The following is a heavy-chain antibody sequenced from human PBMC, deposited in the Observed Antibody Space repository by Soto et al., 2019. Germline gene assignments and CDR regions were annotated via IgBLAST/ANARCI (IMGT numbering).Heavy chain of an antibody. CDR3: ARGLYGAYGQDF. V-gene: IGHV3-74*01. CDR2: IKGDEITT. Sequence: EVQLVESGENLVQPGGSLRLSCAASGFTFSSYWIHWVRQAPGKGLVWVSRIKGDEITTNYADSVKGRFTISRDNAKNTVFLQMHSLRAEDTALYYCARGLYGAYGQDFWGQGIVVTVSS. J-gene: IGHJ4*02. D-gene: IGHD4-17*01. CDR1: GFTFSSYW.